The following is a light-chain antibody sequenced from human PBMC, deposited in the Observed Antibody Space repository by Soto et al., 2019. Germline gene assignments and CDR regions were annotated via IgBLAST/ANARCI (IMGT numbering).Light chain of an antibody. CDR1: TGAVTINHH. CDR3: LLSYNAARV. Sequence: QTVVPQEHSLTVSAGGTVTLTCGSSTGAVTINHHPYWCQQKAGQAPRTLISDTSNKHSWTPARFSGSILGDKAALTLSGAQPEDDDKSSCLLSYNAARVFGGRTKVTVL. CDR2: DTS. J-gene: IGLJ2*01. V-gene: IGLV7-46*01.